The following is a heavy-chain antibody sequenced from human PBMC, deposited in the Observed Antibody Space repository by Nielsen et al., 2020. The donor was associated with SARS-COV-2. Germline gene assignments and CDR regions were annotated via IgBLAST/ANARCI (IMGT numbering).Heavy chain of an antibody. CDR2: IIPILGIA. CDR1: GGTFSSYA. CDR3: ARDLYYDILTGYYKLDAFDI. D-gene: IGHD3-9*01. V-gene: IGHV1-69*04. J-gene: IGHJ3*02. Sequence: SVKVSCKASGGTFSSYAISWVRQAPGQGLEWMGRIIPILGIANYAQKFQGRVTITADKSTSTAYMELSSLRSEDTAVYYCARDLYYDILTGYYKLDAFDIWGQGTMVTVSS.